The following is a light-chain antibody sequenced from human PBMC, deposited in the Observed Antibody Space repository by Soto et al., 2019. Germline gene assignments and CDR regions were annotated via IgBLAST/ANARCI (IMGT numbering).Light chain of an antibody. J-gene: IGKJ5*01. V-gene: IGKV1-9*01. CDR2: GAS. CDR1: QGTSSY. Sequence: DIHFTQSPSFLSASLADRVTITCRASQGTSSYLAWFQQKPGRAPKLLIYGASTLQSGVPARFSGSGSGTDFTLTISNLQPEDFATYYCQQLNAYPLTFGKGTRLEIK. CDR3: QQLNAYPLT.